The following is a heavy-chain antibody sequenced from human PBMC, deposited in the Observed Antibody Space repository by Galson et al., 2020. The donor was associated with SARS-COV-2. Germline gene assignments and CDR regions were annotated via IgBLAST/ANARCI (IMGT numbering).Heavy chain of an antibody. CDR2: HSAYNGNT. CDR3: ARWFGVVIIPHYYYYMDV. Sequence: ASVKVSCKASGYPFNSYGISWVRQAPGQGLERMGRHSAYNGNTNYAQKPQSRVTMTTDTSTSTAYMELRSLRSDDTAVYYCARWFGVVIIPHYYYYMDVWGKGTTVTVSS. CDR1: GYPFNSYG. J-gene: IGHJ6*03. V-gene: IGHV1-18*01. D-gene: IGHD3-3*01.